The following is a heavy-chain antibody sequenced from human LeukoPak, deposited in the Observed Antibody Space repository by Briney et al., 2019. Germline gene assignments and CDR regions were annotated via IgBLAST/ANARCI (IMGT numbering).Heavy chain of an antibody. CDR3: AKAGRSGWYAGWPFDI. CDR2: IRDSGAST. Sequence: PGGSLRLSCAASGFTFLTDAMSWVRQAPGKGLQWVSVIRDSGASTYYADSVKGRFTISRDNSKNTLYLQMNSLRAEDTAVYYCAKAGRSGWYAGWPFDIWGQGTMVTVSS. D-gene: IGHD6-19*01. J-gene: IGHJ3*02. CDR1: GFTFLTDA. V-gene: IGHV3-23*01.